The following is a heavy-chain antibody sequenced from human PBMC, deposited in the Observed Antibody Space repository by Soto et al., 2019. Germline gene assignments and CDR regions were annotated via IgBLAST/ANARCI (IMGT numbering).Heavy chain of an antibody. V-gene: IGHV4-39*01. Sequence: QLQLQESGPGLVKPSETLSLTCTVSGGSISSSSYYWGWIRQPPGKGLEWIGSIYYSGSTYYNPSLKSRVTISVDTSKNQFSLKLSSVTAADTAVYYCARGTMVRGVPRGWFDPWGQGTLVTVSS. CDR3: ARGTMVRGVPRGWFDP. J-gene: IGHJ5*02. CDR1: GGSISSSSYY. D-gene: IGHD3-10*01. CDR2: IYYSGST.